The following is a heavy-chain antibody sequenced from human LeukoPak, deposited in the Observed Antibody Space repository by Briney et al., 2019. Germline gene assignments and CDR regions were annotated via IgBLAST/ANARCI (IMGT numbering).Heavy chain of an antibody. CDR2: INPNTANP. J-gene: IGHJ4*02. CDR1: GYTFTNYA. D-gene: IGHD3-16*02. V-gene: IGHV7-4-1*02. CDR3: ARAYQRLGELSLPDY. Sequence: ASVKVSCKASGYTFTNYAMNWVRQAPGQGLEWMGWINPNTANPTYAQGFTGRFVFSLDTSVSTTYLQISSLKAEDTALYYCARAYQRLGELSLPDYWGQGTLVTVSS.